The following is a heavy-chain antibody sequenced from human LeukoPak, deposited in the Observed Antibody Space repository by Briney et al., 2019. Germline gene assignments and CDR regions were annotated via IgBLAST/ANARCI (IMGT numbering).Heavy chain of an antibody. V-gene: IGHV4-59*08. CDR3: ARQIQQWLIIDY. CDR1: GGSLSSYS. J-gene: IGHJ4*02. CDR2: IYCSGGT. D-gene: IGHD6-19*01. Sequence: SETLSLTCTVSGGSLSSYSWSWIRQPPGKGLEWIGYIYCSGGTNYNPSLKSRVTISVDTSKNQFSLKLSSVTAADTAVYYCARQIQQWLIIDYWGQGTLVTVSS.